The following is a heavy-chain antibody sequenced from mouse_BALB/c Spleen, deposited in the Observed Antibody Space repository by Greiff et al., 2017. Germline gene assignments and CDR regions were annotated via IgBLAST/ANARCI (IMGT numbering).Heavy chain of an antibody. CDR3: TRSNYGSSSFAD. CDR2: IYPSDSYT. V-gene: IGHV1-69*02. J-gene: IGHJ3*01. D-gene: IGHD1-1*01. Sequence: QVQLQQPGAELVRPGASVKLSCKASGYTFTSYWINWVKQRPGQGLEWIGNIYPSDSYTNYNQKFKDKATLTVDKSSSTAYMQLSSPTSEDSAVYYCTRSNYGSSSFADWGQGTLVTVSA. CDR1: GYTFTSYW.